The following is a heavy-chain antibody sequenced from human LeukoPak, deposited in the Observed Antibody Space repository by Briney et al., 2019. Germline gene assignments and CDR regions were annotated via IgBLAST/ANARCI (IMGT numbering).Heavy chain of an antibody. CDR1: GFTFSDYS. V-gene: IGHV3-48*01. J-gene: IGHJ5*01. CDR3: ARSSGYPFFDF. D-gene: IGHD3-22*01. CDR2: ITSTSDTR. Sequence: SGGSLRLSCEASGFTFSDYSMNWVRQAPGEGLEWLSYITSTSDTRYYADSVKGRFTSSRDNAKNSVYLQMNSLRAEDTAVYYCARSSGYPFFDFWGQGTLVTVSS.